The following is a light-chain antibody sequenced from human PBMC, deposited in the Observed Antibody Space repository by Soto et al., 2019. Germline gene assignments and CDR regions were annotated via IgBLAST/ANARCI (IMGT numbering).Light chain of an antibody. CDR1: QSFSSN. CDR2: GAS. Sequence: EIQMTQSPSTLSVSLVERATLSCRASQSFSSNLAWYQQKPGQAPRLLIYGASTRAAGVPARFSGSGSGTQFTLTISSLQSEDIAVYYCQQYNNCPRTFGQGTRLEIK. CDR3: QQYNNCPRT. V-gene: IGKV3-15*01. J-gene: IGKJ5*01.